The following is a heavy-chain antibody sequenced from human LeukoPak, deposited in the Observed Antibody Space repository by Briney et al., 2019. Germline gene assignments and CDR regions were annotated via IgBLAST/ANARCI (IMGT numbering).Heavy chain of an antibody. CDR1: GGSISSGDYY. CDR2: IYYSGST. CDR3: ASRRITMIVVATLNYYYMDV. D-gene: IGHD3-22*01. J-gene: IGHJ6*03. Sequence: PSETLSLTCTVSGGSISSGDYYWSWIRQPPGKGLEWIGYIYYSGSTYYNPSLKSRVTISVDTSKNQFSLKLSSVTAADTAVYYCASRRITMIVVATLNYYYMDVWGKGTTVTVSS. V-gene: IGHV4-30-4*08.